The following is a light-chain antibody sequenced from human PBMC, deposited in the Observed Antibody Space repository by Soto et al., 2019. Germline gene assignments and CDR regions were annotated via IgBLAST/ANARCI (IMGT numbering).Light chain of an antibody. CDR2: GAS. Sequence: EIVLTQSPVTLSLSPGERATLSCRASQSVSNNYLAWYQQKPGQAPRLLIYGASNRATGIPDRFSGSGSGTDFTLTISRLEPEDFAVYYCQQYGSSTWTFGQGTKVDIK. V-gene: IGKV3-20*01. CDR3: QQYGSSTWT. J-gene: IGKJ1*01. CDR1: QSVSNNY.